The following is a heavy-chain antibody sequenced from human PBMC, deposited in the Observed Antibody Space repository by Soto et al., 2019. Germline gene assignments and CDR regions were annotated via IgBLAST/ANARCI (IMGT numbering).Heavy chain of an antibody. CDR3: TRDHYYGSGSYFPTGYMDV. V-gene: IGHV3-49*03. CDR2: IRSKAYGGTT. Sequence: PGGSLRLSCTASGFTFGDYAMSWFRQAPGKGLEWVGFIRSKAYGGTTEYAASVKGRFTISRDDSKSIAYLQMNSLKTEDTAVYYCTRDHYYGSGSYFPTGYMDVWGKGTTVTVSS. D-gene: IGHD3-10*01. CDR1: GFTFGDYA. J-gene: IGHJ6*03.